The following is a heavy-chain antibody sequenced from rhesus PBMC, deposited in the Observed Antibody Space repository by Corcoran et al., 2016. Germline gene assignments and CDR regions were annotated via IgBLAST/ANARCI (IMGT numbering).Heavy chain of an antibody. D-gene: IGHD5-24*01. Sequence: EVQLVESGGGLAKPGGSLRLSCAASGFTFSDYYMDWVRQAPGKWLEWVSRISSGSGSTTLYPDSVKGRFTISRNNAKNTVYLQMNSLRAEDTAVYYCATQRVQFGWGLDSWGQGVVVTVSS. CDR3: ATQRVQFGWGLDS. CDR1: GFTFSDYY. J-gene: IGHJ6*01. CDR2: ISSGSGSTT. V-gene: IGHV3-110*01.